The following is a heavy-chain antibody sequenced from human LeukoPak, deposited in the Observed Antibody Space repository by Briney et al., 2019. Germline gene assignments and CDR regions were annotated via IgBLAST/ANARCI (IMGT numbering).Heavy chain of an antibody. J-gene: IGHJ4*02. CDR3: ARDLSGSYYSSDY. CDR2: ISAYNGNT. D-gene: IGHD1-26*01. Sequence: ASVKVSCKASGYTFTYRYLHWVRQAPGQGLEWMGWISAYNGNTNYAQKLQGRVTMTTDTSTSTAYMELRSLRSDDTAVYYCARDLSGSYYSSDYWGQGTLVTVSS. CDR1: GYTFTYRY. V-gene: IGHV1-18*04.